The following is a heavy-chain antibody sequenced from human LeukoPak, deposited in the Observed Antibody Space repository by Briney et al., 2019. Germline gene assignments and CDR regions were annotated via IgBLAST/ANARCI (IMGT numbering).Heavy chain of an antibody. CDR3: AAGSFLYQPYNWFDP. V-gene: IGHV1-58*01. Sequence: ASVKVSCKASGFTFTSSAVQWVRQARGQRLEWIGWIVVGSGNTNYAQKFQERVTITRGMSTSTAYMELSSLRSEDTAVYYCAAGSFLYQPYNWFDPWGQGTLVTVSS. J-gene: IGHJ5*02. D-gene: IGHD2-2*01. CDR2: IVVGSGNT. CDR1: GFTFTSSA.